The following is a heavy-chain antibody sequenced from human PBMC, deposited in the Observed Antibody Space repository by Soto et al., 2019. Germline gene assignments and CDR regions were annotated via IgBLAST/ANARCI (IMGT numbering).Heavy chain of an antibody. D-gene: IGHD1-26*01. Sequence: GGSLRLSCAASGFTFSSYWMSWVRQAPGKGLEWVANIKQDGSEKYYVDSVKGRFTISRDNAKNSLYLQMNSLRAEDTAVYYCARQSGRGAIDPFDIWGQGKMVTVSS. J-gene: IGHJ3*02. CDR2: IKQDGSEK. CDR1: GFTFSSYW. CDR3: ARQSGRGAIDPFDI. V-gene: IGHV3-7*01.